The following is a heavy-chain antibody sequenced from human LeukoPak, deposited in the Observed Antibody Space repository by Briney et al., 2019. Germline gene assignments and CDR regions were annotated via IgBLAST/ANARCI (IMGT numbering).Heavy chain of an antibody. CDR3: AKVWEAYCGGDCYSAFDY. J-gene: IGHJ4*02. Sequence: GGSLRLSCAASGFTFSAYSMNWVRQAPGKGLEWVSSISSSSTYIYYADSVKGRFTISRDNSKNTLYLQMNSLRAEDTAVYYCAKVWEAYCGGDCYSAFDYWGQGTLVTVSS. CDR1: GFTFSAYS. CDR2: ISSSSTYI. D-gene: IGHD2-21*01. V-gene: IGHV3-21*01.